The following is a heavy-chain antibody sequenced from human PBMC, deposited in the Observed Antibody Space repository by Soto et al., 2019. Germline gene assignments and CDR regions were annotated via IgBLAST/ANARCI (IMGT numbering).Heavy chain of an antibody. CDR2: IIPIFGTT. Sequence: SXKVSFKATGGTXGSDASPLVRQAPGQGLEWVGRIIPIFGTTNYAQNLKGRVTISAEKSTLTSYMELHSLTSDDTALYYCARDRTDSGYYTNWLDPWGQGTQATVS. J-gene: IGHJ5*02. D-gene: IGHD3-22*01. V-gene: IGHV1-69*06. CDR3: ARDRTDSGYYTNWLDP. CDR1: GGTXGSDA.